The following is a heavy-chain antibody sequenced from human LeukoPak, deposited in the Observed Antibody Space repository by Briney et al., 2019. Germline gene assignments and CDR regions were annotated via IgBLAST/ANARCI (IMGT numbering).Heavy chain of an antibody. V-gene: IGHV4-59*01. Sequence: SETLSLTCTVSGDSISSYYWSWIRQPPGKGLEWIGYIYYSGSTNYNPSLKSRVTISVDTSKNQFSLKLSSVTAADTAVYYCARDLMVRGGYYYGMDVWGQGTTVTVSS. CDR1: GDSISSYY. CDR3: ARDLMVRGGYYYGMDV. J-gene: IGHJ6*02. D-gene: IGHD3-10*01. CDR2: IYYSGST.